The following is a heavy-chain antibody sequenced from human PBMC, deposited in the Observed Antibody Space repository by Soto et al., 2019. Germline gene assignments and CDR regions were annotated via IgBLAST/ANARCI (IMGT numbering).Heavy chain of an antibody. J-gene: IGHJ6*03. Sequence: SETLSLTCTVSGGSLSNFYWSRIRQPPGKGLEWIGYVYYTGSTSYNPSLKRRVTSSADSSRGQFSLRLNSVTAADTAVYYCARTVLGPDLLADSFVDYYYYMDVWGQGTTVTVSS. V-gene: IGHV4-59*08. CDR3: ARTVLGPDLLADSFVDYYYYMDV. CDR2: VYYTGST. CDR1: GGSLSNFY. D-gene: IGHD3-9*01.